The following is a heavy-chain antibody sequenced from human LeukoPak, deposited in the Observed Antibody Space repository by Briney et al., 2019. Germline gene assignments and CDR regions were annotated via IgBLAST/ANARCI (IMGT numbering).Heavy chain of an antibody. CDR2: IYSGGST. V-gene: IGHV3-66*01. Sequence: PGGSLRLSCAASGFTVSSNYMSWVRQAPGKGLEWVSVIYSGGSTYYADSVKGRSTISRDNSKNTLYLQMNSLRAEDTAVYYCGRDLESKSSGWYSXXXXGXDVWXQGSTVTVSS. D-gene: IGHD6-19*01. CDR3: GRDLESKSSGWYSXXXXGXDV. J-gene: IGHJ6*02. CDR1: GFTVSSNY.